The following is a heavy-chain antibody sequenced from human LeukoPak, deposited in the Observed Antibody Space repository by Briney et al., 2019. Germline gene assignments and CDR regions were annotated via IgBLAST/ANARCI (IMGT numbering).Heavy chain of an antibody. V-gene: IGHV1-69*13. CDR1: GGTFSSYA. CDR3: ARDSTTIAVAGTGWFDP. D-gene: IGHD6-19*01. CDR2: IIPIFGTA. J-gene: IGHJ5*02. Sequence: GASVKVSCKASGGTFSSYAISWVRQAPGQGLEWMGGIIPIFGTANYAQKFQGRVTITAAESTSTAYIELSSLRSEDTAVYYCARDSTTIAVAGTGWFDPWGQGTLVTVSS.